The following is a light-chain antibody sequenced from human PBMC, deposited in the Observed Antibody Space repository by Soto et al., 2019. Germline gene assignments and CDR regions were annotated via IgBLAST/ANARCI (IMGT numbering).Light chain of an antibody. J-gene: IGKJ3*01. CDR3: QRSYSTLT. CDR1: QSISSY. V-gene: IGKV1-39*01. Sequence: DIQMTQSPSSLSASVGDRVTITCRASQSISSYLNWYQQKPGKAPKLLIYAASSLQSGVPSRFSGSGSGTDFNLTISSLQPEDFATYYCQRSYSTLTFGPGTKVDIK. CDR2: AAS.